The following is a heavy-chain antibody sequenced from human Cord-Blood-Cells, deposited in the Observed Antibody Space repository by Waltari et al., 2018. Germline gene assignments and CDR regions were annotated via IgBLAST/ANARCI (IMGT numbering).Heavy chain of an antibody. D-gene: IGHD1-26*01. V-gene: IGHV4-34*01. Sequence: QVQLQQWGAGLLKPSEPLSLTCAVYGGSFSGYYWSWIRQRPGKGLEWIGEINHSGSTNYNPCLKSLVTISVDTPKNQFSLKLSSVTAADTAGYYCAMTVYSGSSFDYWGQGTLVTVSS. CDR2: INHSGST. J-gene: IGHJ4*02. CDR3: AMTVYSGSSFDY. CDR1: GGSFSGYY.